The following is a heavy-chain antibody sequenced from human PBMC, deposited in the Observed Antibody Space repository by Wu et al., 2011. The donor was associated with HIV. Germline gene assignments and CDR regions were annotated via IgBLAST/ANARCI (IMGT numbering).Heavy chain of an antibody. CDR1: GYTLISYG. J-gene: IGHJ4*02. CDR3: ARDLGGADFDY. CDR2: ISAYNADT. Sequence: QIQLVQSGAEVQKPGASVTVSCKASGYTLISYGISWVRQAPGQGPEWMGWISAYNADTNYAQKFQGRVTMTADTSTSTVYMELRSLTSDDTAVYYCARDLGGADFDYWGQGTLVTVSS. D-gene: IGHD1-26*01. V-gene: IGHV1-18*01.